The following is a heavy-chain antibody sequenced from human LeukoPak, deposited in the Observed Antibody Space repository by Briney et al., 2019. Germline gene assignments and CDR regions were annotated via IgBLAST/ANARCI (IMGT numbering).Heavy chain of an antibody. CDR3: GREVPGGATILDY. D-gene: IGHD1-26*01. CDR1: GFTFSNYG. Sequence: PGGSLRLSCAASGFTFSNYGIHWVRQAPGKGLEWVANIKQDGSEKYYVDSVKGRFTISRDNAKKSLYVQMNSLRADDTAVYYCGREVPGGATILDYWGQGTLVTVSS. CDR2: IKQDGSEK. V-gene: IGHV3-7*04. J-gene: IGHJ4*02.